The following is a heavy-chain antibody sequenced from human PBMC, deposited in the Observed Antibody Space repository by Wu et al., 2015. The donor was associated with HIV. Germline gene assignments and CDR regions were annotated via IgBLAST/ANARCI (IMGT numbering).Heavy chain of an antibody. J-gene: IGHJ4*02. CDR1: GGIFSNSA. CDR3: ARERRYSGSFYY. CDR2: IIPVFGTS. Sequence: QVQLVQSGAEVKKPGSSVKVSCKASGGIFSNSAISWVRLAPGEGLEWMGGIIPVFGTSKYTQKFQGRVTITADESTSTAYMELSSLRSEDTAVYYCARERRYSGSFYYWGQGTLVTVSS. D-gene: IGHD1-14*01. V-gene: IGHV1-69*12.